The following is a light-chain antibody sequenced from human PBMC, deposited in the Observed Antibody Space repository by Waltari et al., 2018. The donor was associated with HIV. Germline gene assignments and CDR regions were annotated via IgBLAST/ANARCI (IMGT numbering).Light chain of an antibody. V-gene: IGKV3-15*01. CDR2: GAS. J-gene: IGKJ2*01. CDR1: QSVRSN. CDR3: QQYNNWPPYT. Sequence: EIVMTQSPATLSVSPGERATLSCRASQSVRSNLAWYQQKPGQAPRLLIYGASTRAAVIPARFSGSGSGTEFTLTISSLQSEDFAVYYCQQYNNWPPYTFGQGT.